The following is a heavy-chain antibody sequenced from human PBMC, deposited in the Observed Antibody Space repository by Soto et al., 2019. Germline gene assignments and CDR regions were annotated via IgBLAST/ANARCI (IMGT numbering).Heavy chain of an antibody. Sequence: SETLSLTCTVSGGSVTSGEYYWTWIRQSPGKGLEWIGYISNSGSTGYNPSLKTRLSMSVDRSKNQFTLRLSSVTAADTAVYFCATESGSTYGYFDHWGQGTQVTVSS. CDR3: ATESGSTYGYFDH. J-gene: IGHJ4*02. CDR1: GGSVTSGEYY. V-gene: IGHV4-30-4*01. D-gene: IGHD5-18*01. CDR2: ISNSGST.